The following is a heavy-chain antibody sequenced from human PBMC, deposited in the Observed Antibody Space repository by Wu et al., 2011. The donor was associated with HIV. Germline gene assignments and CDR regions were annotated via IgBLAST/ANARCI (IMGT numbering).Heavy chain of an antibody. V-gene: IGHV1-18*01. CDR1: GYTFTNSG. D-gene: IGHD6-19*01. Sequence: QVQXVQSGAEVKKPGASVKVSCKASGYTFTNSGINWVRQAPGQGLEWMAWISAYNGKTKSAQKFQGRVTLTTDTSTSTAYMELRSLKSDDTAVYYCARRPGVAVVEDYYGMDVWGQGTTVTVSS. CDR2: ISAYNGKT. CDR3: ARRPGVAVVEDYYGMDV. J-gene: IGHJ6*02.